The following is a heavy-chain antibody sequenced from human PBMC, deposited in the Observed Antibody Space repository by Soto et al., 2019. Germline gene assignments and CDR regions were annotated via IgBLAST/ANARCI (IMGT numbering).Heavy chain of an antibody. Sequence: ASVKVSCKASGYTFTGYYMHWVRQAPGQGLEWMGWINPNSGGTNYAQKFQGRVTMTRDTSISTAYMELSRLRSDDTAVYYCARGRVYCSSTSCYTWNYYYYYGMDVWGQGTTVTVSS. CDR2: INPNSGGT. J-gene: IGHJ6*02. CDR1: GYTFTGYY. CDR3: ARGRVYCSSTSCYTWNYYYYYGMDV. V-gene: IGHV1-2*02. D-gene: IGHD2-2*02.